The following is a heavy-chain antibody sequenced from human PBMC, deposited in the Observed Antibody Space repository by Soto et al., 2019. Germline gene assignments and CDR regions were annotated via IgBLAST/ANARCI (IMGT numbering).Heavy chain of an antibody. J-gene: IGHJ5*01. D-gene: IGHD2-8*01. CDR1: GDSVSTNSAT. V-gene: IGHV6-1*01. CDR3: ARLIGNSWLDS. Sequence: QVQLQQSGPGLVKPSQTLSLTCAISGDSVSTNSATWDWIRQSPSRGLEWLGRTYYRSKWDYDYAASVKGRININPDTSNNQVSLPLDSVTPDDTAVYYCARLIGNSWLDSWGQGTLVTVSS. CDR2: TYYRSKWDY.